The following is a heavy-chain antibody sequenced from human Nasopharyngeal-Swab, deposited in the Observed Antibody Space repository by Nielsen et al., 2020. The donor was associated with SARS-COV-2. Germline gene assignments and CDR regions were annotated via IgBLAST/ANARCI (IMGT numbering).Heavy chain of an antibody. CDR1: GYTFTGYY. CDR3: AREHPTTRASDY. J-gene: IGHJ4*02. V-gene: IGHV1-2*06. Sequence: ASVKVSCKTSGYTFTGYYIQWVRQPPGQGLEWMGRINPNSGATKSAQRFQGRVTMTSDTSISTAYMDLSSLTSDDTALYYCAREHPTTRASDYWGQGTLVTVSS. D-gene: IGHD4-11*01. CDR2: INPNSGAT.